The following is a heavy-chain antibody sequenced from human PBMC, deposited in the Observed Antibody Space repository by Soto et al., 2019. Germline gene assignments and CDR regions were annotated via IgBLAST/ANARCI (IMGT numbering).Heavy chain of an antibody. Sequence: QVYLLQSGAEVKKVGASVKVSCKTSGYTFSAYYVHWARRAPGRGFQWLGWINPSNEVTTFSEFFQGRITMTRDKSTNTVHMELNRLTSDDTAVYYCMRGGWGDSPIDYWGQGTQVTVSS. CDR2: INPSNEVT. V-gene: IGHV1-2*02. CDR3: MRGGWGDSPIDY. CDR1: GYTFSAYY. J-gene: IGHJ4*02. D-gene: IGHD1-26*01.